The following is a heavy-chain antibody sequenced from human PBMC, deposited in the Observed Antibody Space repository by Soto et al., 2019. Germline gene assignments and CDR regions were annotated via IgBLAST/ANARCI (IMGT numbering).Heavy chain of an antibody. V-gene: IGHV4-30-4*01. CDR2: IYYSGST. Sequence: SETLSLTCTVSGGSISSGDYYWSWIRQPPGKGLEWIGCIYYSGSTYYNPSLKSRVTISVDTSKNQFSLKLSSVTAADTAVYYCARAPVEHPAPRIAEYFQHWGQGTLVT. CDR1: GGSISSGDYY. J-gene: IGHJ1*01. CDR3: ARAPVEHPAPRIAEYFQH. D-gene: IGHD2-2*01.